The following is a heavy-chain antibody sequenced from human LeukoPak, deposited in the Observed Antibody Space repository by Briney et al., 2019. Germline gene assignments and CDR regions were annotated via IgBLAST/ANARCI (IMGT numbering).Heavy chain of an antibody. J-gene: IGHJ4*02. CDR2: IYHSGST. V-gene: IGHV4-38-2*02. CDR3: ARLIEMATTPFDY. D-gene: IGHD5-24*01. CDR1: GYSISSGYY. Sequence: PSETLSLTCTVSGYSISSGYYWGWIRQPPGKGLEWIGSIYHSGSTYYNPSLKSRVTLSVDTSKNQFSLKLSSVTAADTAVYYCARLIEMATTPFDYWGQGTLVTVSS.